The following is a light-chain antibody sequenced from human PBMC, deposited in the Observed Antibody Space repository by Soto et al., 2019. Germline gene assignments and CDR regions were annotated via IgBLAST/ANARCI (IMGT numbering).Light chain of an antibody. J-gene: IGKJ1*01. CDR1: QSLLSSSNNKSS. CDR3: YQYDQTPTWT. CDR2: WAS. V-gene: IGKV4-1*01. Sequence: DIVMTQFPDTLAVSLGEQAPINCKYSQSLLSSSNNKSSIAWYQQKPGQPPRLXXXWASTRESGVPDRFSGSGSGTDFTLTISSLQPQDVAVYFGYQYDQTPTWTFCRGTKVDIK.